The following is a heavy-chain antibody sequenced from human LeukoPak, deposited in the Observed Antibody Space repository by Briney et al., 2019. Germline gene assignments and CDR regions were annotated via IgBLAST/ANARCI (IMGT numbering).Heavy chain of an antibody. Sequence: GGSLRLSCAASGFTFSSYAMHWVRQAPGKGLEWVAVISYDGSNKYYADSVKGRFTISRDNSKNTLYLQMNSLRAEDTAVYYCARDHGTYYDFWSGYWAPTVNYYYYYGMDVWGQGTTVTVSS. V-gene: IGHV3-30*04. D-gene: IGHD3-3*01. CDR3: ARDHGTYYDFWSGYWAPTVNYYYYYGMDV. CDR2: ISYDGSNK. CDR1: GFTFSSYA. J-gene: IGHJ6*02.